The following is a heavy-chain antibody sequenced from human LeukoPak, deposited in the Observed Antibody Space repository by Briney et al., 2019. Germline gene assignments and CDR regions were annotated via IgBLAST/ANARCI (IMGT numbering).Heavy chain of an antibody. D-gene: IGHD5-12*01. CDR1: GFTFSSYS. V-gene: IGHV3-21*01. Sequence: GGSLRLSCAASGFTFSSYSMNWVRQAPGKGLEWVSSISSSSYIYYADSVKGRFTISRDNAKNSVYLQMNSLRGEDTAVYYCARRGYSGYDPYYMDVWGKGTTVTVSS. J-gene: IGHJ6*03. CDR3: ARRGYSGYDPYYMDV. CDR2: ISSSSYI.